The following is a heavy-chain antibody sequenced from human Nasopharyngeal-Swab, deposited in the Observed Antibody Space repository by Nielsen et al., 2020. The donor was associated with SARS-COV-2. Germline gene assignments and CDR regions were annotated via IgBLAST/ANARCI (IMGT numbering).Heavy chain of an antibody. D-gene: IGHD1-26*01. J-gene: IGHJ6*02. CDR2: VHYDGST. V-gene: IGHV4-39*07. CDR3: ARAGRVGDAFTGLDV. Sequence: SETLSLTCAVSGGSISSSTNYCWVWIRQPPGKGLEWIGTVHYDGSTYYSPSLKSRVTTSVDTSKNQFSLRLSSVTATDTAVYYCARAGRVGDAFTGLDVWGQGTTVTVSS. CDR1: GGSISSSTNYC.